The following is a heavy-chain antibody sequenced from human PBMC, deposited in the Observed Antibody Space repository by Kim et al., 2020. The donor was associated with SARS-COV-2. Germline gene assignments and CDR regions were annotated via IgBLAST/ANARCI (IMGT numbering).Heavy chain of an antibody. Sequence: GGSLRLSCATSGFIFSDSSIHWVRQASGKGLEWVGRIERIVSKYATLYASSLKGRFTFSRDDSKNTAYLQMNSLTVEDTAVYYCIAWDWTVDVWGKGTAV. CDR1: GFIFSDSS. V-gene: IGHV3-73*01. D-gene: IGHD1-26*01. J-gene: IGHJ6*03. CDR3: IAWDWTVDV. CDR2: IERIVSKYAT.